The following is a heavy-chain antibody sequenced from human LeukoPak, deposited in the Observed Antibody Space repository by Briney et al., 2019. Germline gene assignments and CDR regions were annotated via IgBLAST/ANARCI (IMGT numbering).Heavy chain of an antibody. CDR1: GFTFSSYA. CDR3: ARDEAMVASLDY. Sequence: GRSLRLSCAASGFTFSSYAMHWVRQAPGKGLEWVAVISYDGSNKYYADSVKGRFTISRDNSKNTLYLQMNSLRAEDTAVYYRARDEAMVASLDYWGQGTLVTVSS. CDR2: ISYDGSNK. V-gene: IGHV3-30*04. J-gene: IGHJ4*02. D-gene: IGHD5-18*01.